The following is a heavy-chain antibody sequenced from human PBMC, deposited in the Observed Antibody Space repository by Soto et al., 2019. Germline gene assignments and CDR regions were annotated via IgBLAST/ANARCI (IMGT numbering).Heavy chain of an antibody. Sequence: QVQLQQWGAGLLKPSETLSLTCAVYGGSFSGYYWSWIRQPPGKGLEWIGEINHSGSTNYNPSLKSRVTISVDTSKNQFSLQLSSVTAADTPVYYCARRDIVLMVYAPDFDYWGQGTLVTVSS. CDR2: INHSGST. CDR1: GGSFSGYY. J-gene: IGHJ4*02. CDR3: ARRDIVLMVYAPDFDY. V-gene: IGHV4-34*01. D-gene: IGHD2-8*01.